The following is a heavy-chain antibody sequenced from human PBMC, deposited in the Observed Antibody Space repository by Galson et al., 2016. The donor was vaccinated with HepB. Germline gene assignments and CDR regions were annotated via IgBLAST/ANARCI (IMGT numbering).Heavy chain of an antibody. CDR2: IYTGGST. CDR1: GFSVSSNF. J-gene: IGHJ4*02. Sequence: SLRLSCAASGFSVSSNFVSWVRQTPGKGLEWVSVIYTGGSTYYADSVKGRFTISRDNSKNMLYLQMNSLRAENTAVCYCARAIAAAGNFDYWGQGTLVTVSS. V-gene: IGHV3-53*05. D-gene: IGHD6-13*01. CDR3: ARAIAAAGNFDY.